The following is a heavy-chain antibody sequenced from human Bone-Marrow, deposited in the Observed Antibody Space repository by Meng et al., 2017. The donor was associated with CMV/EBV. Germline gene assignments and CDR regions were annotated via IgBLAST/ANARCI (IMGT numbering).Heavy chain of an antibody. CDR2: IYYSGST. CDR3: ARGSLRYDSSGYYQNWFDP. Sequence: ISSGGFYWSWIRQHPGKGLEWIGSIYYSGSTYYNPSLKSRVTISVDKSKNQFSLKLSSVTAADTAVYYCARGSLRYDSSGYYQNWFDPWGQGTLVTVSS. J-gene: IGHJ5*02. D-gene: IGHD3-22*01. CDR1: ISSGGFY. V-gene: IGHV4-39*07.